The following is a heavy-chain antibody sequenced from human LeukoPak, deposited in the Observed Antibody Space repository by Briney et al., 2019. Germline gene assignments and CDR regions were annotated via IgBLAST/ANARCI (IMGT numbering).Heavy chain of an antibody. D-gene: IGHD6-19*01. V-gene: IGHV1-69*06. CDR2: IIPIFGTA. CDR3: ARGVMQWPLDY. CDR1: GGTFSSYA. J-gene: IGHJ4*02. Sequence: SVTVSCKASGGTFSSYAISWVRQAPGQGLEWMGGIIPIFGTANYAQKFQGRVTITADKSTSTAYMELSSLRSEDTAVYYCARGVMQWPLDYWGQGTLVTVSS.